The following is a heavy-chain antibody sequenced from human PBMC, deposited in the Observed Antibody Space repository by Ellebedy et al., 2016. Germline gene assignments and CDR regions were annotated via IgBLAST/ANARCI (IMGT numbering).Heavy chain of an antibody. CDR3: ARDNYGGSDY. CDR2: IKQAGSEK. D-gene: IGHD4-23*01. CDR1: GFTFSNYW. V-gene: IGHV3-7*01. J-gene: IGHJ4*02. Sequence: GGSLRLSXAASGFTFSNYWMSWVRQAPGKGLEWVANIKQAGSEKYYVDSVKGRFTISRDNSKNSLYLQMNNLRDEDTAVYYCARDNYGGSDYWGQGTLVTVSS.